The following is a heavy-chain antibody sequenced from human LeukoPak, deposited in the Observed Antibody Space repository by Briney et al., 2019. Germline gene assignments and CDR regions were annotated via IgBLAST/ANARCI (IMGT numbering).Heavy chain of an antibody. D-gene: IGHD2-2*01. J-gene: IGHJ4*02. CDR3: AIGMPAAMV. CDR2: IDSDGSST. Sequence: GGSLRLSCVASGFTFSSYWMHWVRQAPGKGLVWVSRIDSDGSSTSYADSVKGRFTISRDNAKNTLYLQMNSLRAEDTAVYYCAIGMPAAMVWGRGTLVTVSS. CDR1: GFTFSSYW. V-gene: IGHV3-74*01.